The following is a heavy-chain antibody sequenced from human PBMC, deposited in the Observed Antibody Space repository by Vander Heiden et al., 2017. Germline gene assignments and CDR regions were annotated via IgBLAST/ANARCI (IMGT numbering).Heavy chain of an antibody. D-gene: IGHD4-4*01. J-gene: IGHJ6*02. Sequence: QLQLQESGPGRVKPSETLSLTCTVPGGSIRSSSSYWGWIRQPRGKGLEWIGSIYYSGSTYYNPSLKSRVTISVDTSKNQFSLKLSSVTAADTAVYYCARLPRTVTILNYYYYYGMDVWGQGTTVTVSS. CDR2: IYYSGST. V-gene: IGHV4-39*01. CDR1: GGSIRSSSSY. CDR3: ARLPRTVTILNYYYYYGMDV.